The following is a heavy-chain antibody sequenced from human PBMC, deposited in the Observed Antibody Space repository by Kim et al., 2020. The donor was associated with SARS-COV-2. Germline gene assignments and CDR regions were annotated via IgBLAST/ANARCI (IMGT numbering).Heavy chain of an antibody. CDR3: AREYYDFLTGYYRAWYFDL. V-gene: IGHV3-72*01. D-gene: IGHD3-9*01. J-gene: IGHJ2*01. CDR2: TRNKPNIYTT. Sequence: GGSLRLSCAASGFTFSDHYMNWVRQAPGKGLEGVGRTRNKPNIYTTEYAASVKGRFTISRDDSKNSLYLQMNSLKTEDTAVYYCAREYYDFLTGYYRAWYFDLWGRDTLVTVSS. CDR1: GFTFSDHY.